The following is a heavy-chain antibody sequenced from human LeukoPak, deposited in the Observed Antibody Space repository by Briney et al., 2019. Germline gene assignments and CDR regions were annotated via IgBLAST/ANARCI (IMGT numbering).Heavy chain of an antibody. Sequence: PGGSLRLSCAASGSTFSSYWTSWVRQAPGKGLEWVANIKQDGSEKYYVDSVKGRFTISRDNAKNSLYLQMNSLRAEDTAVYYCARLVWSGSYYFDYWGQGTLVTVSS. D-gene: IGHD1-26*01. CDR1: GSTFSSYW. CDR3: ARLVWSGSYYFDY. J-gene: IGHJ4*02. V-gene: IGHV3-7*01. CDR2: IKQDGSEK.